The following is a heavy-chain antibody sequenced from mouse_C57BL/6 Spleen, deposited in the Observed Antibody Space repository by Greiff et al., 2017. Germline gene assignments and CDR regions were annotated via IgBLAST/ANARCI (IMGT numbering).Heavy chain of an antibody. CDR3: ARRRDDYVYFDY. V-gene: IGHV5-6*02. CDR2: ISSGGSYT. Sequence: EVKLMESGGDLVKPGGSLKLSCAASGFTFSSYGMSWVRQTPDKRLEWVATISSGGSYTYYPDSVKGRFTISRDNAKNTLYLQMSSLKSEDTAMYYCARRRDDYVYFDYWGQGTTRTVSS. CDR1: GFTFSSYG. J-gene: IGHJ2*01. D-gene: IGHD2-4*01.